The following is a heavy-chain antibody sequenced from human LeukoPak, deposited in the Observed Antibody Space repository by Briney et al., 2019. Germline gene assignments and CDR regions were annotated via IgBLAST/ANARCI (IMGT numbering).Heavy chain of an antibody. CDR1: GYTFTGYY. CDR2: INPNSGGT. J-gene: IGHJ5*02. V-gene: IGHV1-2*02. Sequence: ASVKVSCKASGYTFTGYYMHWVRQAPGQGLEWMGWINPNSGGTNYAQKFQGRVTMTRDTSISTAYMELSRLRSDDTAVYYCARGSPSGRTNGVCYSSGPNWFDPWGQGTLVTVSS. D-gene: IGHD2-8*01. CDR3: ARGSPSGRTNGVCYSSGPNWFDP.